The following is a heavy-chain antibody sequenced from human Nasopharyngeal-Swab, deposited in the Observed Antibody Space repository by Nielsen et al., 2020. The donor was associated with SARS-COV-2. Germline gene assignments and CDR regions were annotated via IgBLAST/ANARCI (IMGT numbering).Heavy chain of an antibody. Sequence: SVKVSCMRSRYTFISHAMHRVRHASGYRLEWLGWINAANGDTKYSQKIQGRVTITRDTSASTAYMELSSLRSEDTAVYYCARDPRGLSSPSGMDVWGQGTTVTVSS. V-gene: IGHV1-3*01. D-gene: IGHD3-16*02. CDR3: ARDPRGLSSPSGMDV. CDR1: RYTFISHA. J-gene: IGHJ6*02. CDR2: INAANGDT.